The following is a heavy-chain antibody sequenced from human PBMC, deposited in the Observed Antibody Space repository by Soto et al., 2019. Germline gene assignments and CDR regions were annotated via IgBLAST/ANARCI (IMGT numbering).Heavy chain of an antibody. CDR1: GGSISSSSYY. Sequence: QLQLQESGPGLVKPSETLSLTCTVSGGSISSSSYYWGWIRQPPGKGLEWIGSIYYSGSTYYNPSLKSRVTISVDTSKNQFSLKLSSVTAADTAVYYCARYRGLVTTYYWGQGTLVTVSS. V-gene: IGHV4-39*01. CDR3: ARYRGLVTTYY. J-gene: IGHJ4*02. CDR2: IYYSGST. D-gene: IGHD3-9*01.